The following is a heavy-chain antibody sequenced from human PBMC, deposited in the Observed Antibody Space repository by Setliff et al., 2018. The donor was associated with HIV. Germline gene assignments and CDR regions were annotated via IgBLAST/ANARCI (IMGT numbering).Heavy chain of an antibody. CDR1: GASFVVDSH. J-gene: IGHJ4*02. CDR2: FMYTDIHYVNNLN. D-gene: IGHD1-1*01. Sequence: ASETLSLTCAVSGASFVVDSHWRWIRQTPERGLEWMAKFMYTDIHYVNNLNYRNPSLSSRPSISVDKSKNQFSLTLSSVTAADTAVYYCASATRDLYNVRPSYSALWGQGTPVTVSS. V-gene: IGHV4-30-4*01. CDR3: ASATRDLYNVRPSYSAL.